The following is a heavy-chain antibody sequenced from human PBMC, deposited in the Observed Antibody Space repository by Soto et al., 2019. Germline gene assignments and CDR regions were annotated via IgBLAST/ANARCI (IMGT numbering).Heavy chain of an antibody. J-gene: IGHJ4*02. Sequence: SETLSLTCTVSGGSSSSSSYYWGWIRQPPGKGLEWIGSIYYSGSTYYNPSLKSRVTISVDTSKNQFSLKLSSVTAADTAVYYCVRSIAAAGAFDYWGQGTLVTVSS. D-gene: IGHD6-13*01. CDR2: IYYSGST. CDR3: VRSIAAAGAFDY. CDR1: GGSSSSSSYY. V-gene: IGHV4-39*01.